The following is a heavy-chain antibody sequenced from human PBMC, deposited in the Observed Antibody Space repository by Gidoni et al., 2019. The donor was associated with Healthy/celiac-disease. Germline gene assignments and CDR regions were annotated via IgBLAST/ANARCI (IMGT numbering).Heavy chain of an antibody. J-gene: IGHJ4*02. Sequence: QVQLQQWGAGLLKPSGTLSLTCAVYGGSFSGYYWSWIRQPPGKGLEWIGEINHSGSTNYNPSLKSRVTISVDTSKNQFSLKLSSVTAADTAVYYCASRRDGYKVDYWGQGTLVTVSS. CDR1: GGSFSGYY. CDR3: ASRRDGYKVDY. D-gene: IGHD5-12*01. V-gene: IGHV4-34*01. CDR2: INHSGST.